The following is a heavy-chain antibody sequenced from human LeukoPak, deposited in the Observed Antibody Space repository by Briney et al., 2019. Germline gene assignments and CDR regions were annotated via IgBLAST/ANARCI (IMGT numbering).Heavy chain of an antibody. J-gene: IGHJ3*02. D-gene: IGHD3-10*01. CDR3: ARENYGSGNAFDI. CDR2: INHSGST. CDR1: GGSFSGYY. Sequence: KPSETLSLTCAVYGGSFSGYYWSWIRQPPGKGLEWIGEINHSGSTNYNPSLKSRVTISVDTSKNQFSLKLSSVTAADTAVYYCARENYGSGNAFDIWGQETMVTVSS. V-gene: IGHV4-34*01.